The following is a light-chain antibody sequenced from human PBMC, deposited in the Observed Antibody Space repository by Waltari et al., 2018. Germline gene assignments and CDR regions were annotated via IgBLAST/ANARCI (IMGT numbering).Light chain of an antibody. Sequence: QSALTQPASVSGSLGQSITISCTGTSSDIGIYHSVSWYQQHPGKAPKLLIYDVSNRPSGVSNRFSGSKSGNTASLTISGLQSEDEADYYCTSFSSDSTPLVFGTGTRVTV. V-gene: IGLV2-14*03. CDR3: TSFSSDSTPLV. CDR2: DVS. CDR1: SSDIGIYHS. J-gene: IGLJ1*01.